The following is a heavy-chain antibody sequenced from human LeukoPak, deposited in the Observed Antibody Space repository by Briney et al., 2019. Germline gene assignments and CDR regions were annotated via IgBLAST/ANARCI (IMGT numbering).Heavy chain of an antibody. Sequence: GASVKVSCKASGYTFTSYGISWVQQAPGQGLEWMGWISAYNGNTNYAQKLQGRVTMTTDTSTSTAYMELRSLRSDDTAVYYCARERDYDILTGYYGYYYGMDVWGKGTTVTVSS. D-gene: IGHD3-9*01. CDR1: GYTFTSYG. J-gene: IGHJ6*04. CDR2: ISAYNGNT. CDR3: ARERDYDILTGYYGYYYGMDV. V-gene: IGHV1-18*04.